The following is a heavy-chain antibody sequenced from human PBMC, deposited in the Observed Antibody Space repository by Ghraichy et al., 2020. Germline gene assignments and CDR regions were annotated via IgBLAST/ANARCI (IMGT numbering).Heavy chain of an antibody. V-gene: IGHV3-30*18. CDR3: AKDQSDIVVVPAAPEDYGMDV. J-gene: IGHJ6*02. CDR2: ISYDGSNK. D-gene: IGHD2-2*01. CDR1: GFTFSSYG. Sequence: GGSLRLSCAASGFTFSSYGMHWVRQAPGKGLEWVAVISYDGSNKYYADSVKGRFTISRDNSKNTLYLQMNSLRAEDTAVYYCAKDQSDIVVVPAAPEDYGMDVWGQGTTVTVSS.